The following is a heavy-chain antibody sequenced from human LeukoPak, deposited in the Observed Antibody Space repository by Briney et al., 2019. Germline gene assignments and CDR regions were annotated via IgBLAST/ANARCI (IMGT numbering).Heavy chain of an antibody. CDR1: GYPFTDYY. CDR3: ASGYKDSSGWGRVDY. J-gene: IGHJ4*01. Sequence: ASVKVSCKASGYPFTDYYMHWVRQAPGQGLEWMGWISPDSGGTNYAQKFQGRVTMTRDTSISTAYMELSSLTSDDTAVYYCASGYKDSSGWGRVDYWGHGTLVTVSS. D-gene: IGHD6-19*01. CDR2: ISPDSGGT. V-gene: IGHV1-2*02.